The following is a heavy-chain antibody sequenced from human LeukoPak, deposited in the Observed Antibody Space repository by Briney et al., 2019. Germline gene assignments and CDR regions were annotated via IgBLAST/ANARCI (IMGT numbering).Heavy chain of an antibody. D-gene: IGHD1-26*01. J-gene: IGHJ4*02. CDR3: AKGPSRTWELLGFFDY. Sequence: GRSLRLSCAASGFTFSSYGMHWVRQAPGKGLEWVAVISYDGSNKYYADSVKGRFTISRDNSKNTLYLQMNSLRAEDTAVYYCAKGPSRTWELLGFFDYWGQGTLVTVSS. CDR1: GFTFSSYG. V-gene: IGHV3-30*18. CDR2: ISYDGSNK.